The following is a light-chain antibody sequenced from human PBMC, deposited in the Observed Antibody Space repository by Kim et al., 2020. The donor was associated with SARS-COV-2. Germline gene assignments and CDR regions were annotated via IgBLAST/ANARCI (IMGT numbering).Light chain of an antibody. V-gene: IGLV2-11*01. Sequence: GQSVTISCRGTNSDVGGYESVSWYQQHPGKAPKLVIFDVKKVPSGVTDRFYGSKSGTTASLTIYRLQAEDEADYFCCSYAGSYTWVFGGGTKLTVL. CDR2: DVK. CDR3: CSYAGSYTWV. CDR1: NSDVGGYES. J-gene: IGLJ3*02.